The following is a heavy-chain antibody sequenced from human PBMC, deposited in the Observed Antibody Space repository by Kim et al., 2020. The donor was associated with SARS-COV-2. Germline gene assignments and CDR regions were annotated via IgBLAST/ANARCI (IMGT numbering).Heavy chain of an antibody. CDR3: AGDPPALDY. J-gene: IGHJ4*02. V-gene: IGHV1-3*01. CDR2: INAVNCNT. CDR1: GYTFTSYA. Sequence: ASVKVSCKASGYTFTSYAMHWVLQAPGQRLEWMGWINAVNCNTKYSQKFQGRVTITRDTSASTAYMELSSLRSEDTAVYYCAGDPPALDYWGQATLVTVSS.